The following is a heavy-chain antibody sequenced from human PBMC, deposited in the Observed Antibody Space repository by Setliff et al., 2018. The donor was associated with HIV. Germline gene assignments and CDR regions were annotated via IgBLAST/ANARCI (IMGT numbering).Heavy chain of an antibody. D-gene: IGHD6-19*01. CDR3: ARDRSGIAVAAPDAFDV. J-gene: IGHJ3*01. Sequence: SVKVSCKASGGSFRNYAINWVRQAPGQGLEWMGGIIPLLGTPNYAHKFQGRVTITADKYSSTVYMELSSLRSEDSAVFYCARDRSGIAVAAPDAFDVWGQGTMVTVS. V-gene: IGHV1-69*06. CDR2: IIPLLGTP. CDR1: GGSFRNYA.